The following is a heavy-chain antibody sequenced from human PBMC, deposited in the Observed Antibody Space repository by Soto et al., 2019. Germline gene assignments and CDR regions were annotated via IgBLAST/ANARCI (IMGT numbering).Heavy chain of an antibody. Sequence: GGSLRLSCAASGFTFSSYGMHWVRQAPGKGLEWVAVISYDGSNKYYADSVKGRFTISRDNSKNTLYLQMNSLRAEDTAVYYCAKDRGSGGGGGMDVWGQGTTVTVSS. D-gene: IGHD3-16*01. J-gene: IGHJ6*02. CDR1: GFTFSSYG. CDR2: ISYDGSNK. CDR3: AKDRGSGGGGGMDV. V-gene: IGHV3-30*18.